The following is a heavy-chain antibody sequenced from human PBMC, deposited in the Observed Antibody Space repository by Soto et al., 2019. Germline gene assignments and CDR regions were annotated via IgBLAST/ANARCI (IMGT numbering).Heavy chain of an antibody. J-gene: IGHJ4*02. CDR2: INSDGSST. D-gene: IGHD3-3*01. CDR3: VKSTIFGVVSYFDH. CDR1: GFTFSSYW. Sequence: GGSLRLSCAASGFTFSSYWMHWVRQAPGKGLVWVSRINSDGSSTSYADSVKGRFTISRDNYKNTLYLQMNSLRAEDTAVYYCVKSTIFGVVSYFDHWGQGTLVTVSS. V-gene: IGHV3-74*01.